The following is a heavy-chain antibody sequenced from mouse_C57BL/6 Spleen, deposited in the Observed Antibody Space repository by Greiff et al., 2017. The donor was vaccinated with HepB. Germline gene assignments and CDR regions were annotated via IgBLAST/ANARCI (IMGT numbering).Heavy chain of an antibody. V-gene: IGHV1-26*01. J-gene: IGHJ2*01. CDR1: GYTFTDYY. CDR3: ARSAPEDYFDY. Sequence: EVQLQQSGPELVKPGASVKISCKASGYTFTDYYMNWVKQSHGKSLEWIGDINPNNGGTSYNQKFKGKATLTVDKSSSTAYMELRSLTSEDSAVYYCARSAPEDYFDYWGQGTTLTVSS. CDR2: INPNNGGT.